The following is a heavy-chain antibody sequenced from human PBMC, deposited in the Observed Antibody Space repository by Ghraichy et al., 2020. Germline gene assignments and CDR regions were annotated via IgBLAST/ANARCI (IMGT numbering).Heavy chain of an antibody. CDR1: GYNISNGHY. Sequence: SETLSLTCAVSGYNISNGHYWGWIRQSPGKGLEWIASVYHSGSPYFNPSLKSRVTISVDTSKNEFSLRLTSVTAADTAVYYCAGPPTYGDYGTRSVNWFDHWGQGTLVSVSS. D-gene: IGHD4-17*01. CDR2: VYHSGSP. V-gene: IGHV4-38-2*01. CDR3: AGPPTYGDYGTRSVNWFDH. J-gene: IGHJ5*02.